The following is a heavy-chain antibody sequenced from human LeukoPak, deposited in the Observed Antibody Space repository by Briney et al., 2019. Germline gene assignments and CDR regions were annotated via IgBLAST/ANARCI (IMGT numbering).Heavy chain of an antibody. CDR1: GYTFTNYW. V-gene: IGHV5-51*01. CDR2: IYPRDSDT. Sequence: GESLKISCKGAGYTFTNYWVGWVRQMPGKGLEWMGIIYPRDSDTRYSPSFQGQVTISVDKSISTAYLQWSSLKASDTAMYYCARLQIYGGDSRSFDIWGQGTMVTVSS. CDR3: ARLQIYGGDSRSFDI. D-gene: IGHD2-21*01. J-gene: IGHJ3*02.